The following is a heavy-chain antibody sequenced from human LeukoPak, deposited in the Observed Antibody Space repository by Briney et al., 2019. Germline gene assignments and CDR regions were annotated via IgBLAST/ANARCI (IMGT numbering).Heavy chain of an antibody. D-gene: IGHD2/OR15-2a*01. CDR2: ISSSSSTK. CDR3: ARLIYPARRDAIDI. Sequence: GGSLRLSCAASGFTLIKFNMDWVRQAPGKGLEWVSYISSSSSTKNYADSVKGRFTVSRDNAWNSLYLQMNSLRADDTVVYYCARLIYPARRDAIDIWGQGTMVTVSS. J-gene: IGHJ3*02. V-gene: IGHV3-48*01. CDR1: GFTLIKFN.